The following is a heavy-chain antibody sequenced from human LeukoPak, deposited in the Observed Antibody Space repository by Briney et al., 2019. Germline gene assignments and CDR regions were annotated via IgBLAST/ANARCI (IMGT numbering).Heavy chain of an antibody. D-gene: IGHD3-22*01. V-gene: IGHV4-30-4*01. CDR2: MYYSGST. J-gene: IGHJ5*02. CDR3: ARPYYYDSRIDP. Sequence: SETLSLTCTVSGGSISSGDYYWSWIRQPPGKGLEWIAYMYYSGSTYYNPSLKGRVTMSADTSKNQLSLKLSSVTAADTAVYYCARPYYYDSRIDPWGQGILVTVPS. CDR1: GGSISSGDYY.